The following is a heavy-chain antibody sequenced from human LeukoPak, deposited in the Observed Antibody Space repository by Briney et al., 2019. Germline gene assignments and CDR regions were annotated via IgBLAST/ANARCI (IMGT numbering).Heavy chain of an antibody. CDR3: AKDLSYYDSSGRPFDY. J-gene: IGHJ4*02. D-gene: IGHD3-22*01. CDR1: GFTFSSYA. V-gene: IGHV3-23*01. Sequence: GGSLRLSCAASGFTFSSYAMSWVRQAPGKGLEWVSAISGSGGSTYYADSVKGRFTISRDNSKNTLYLQMNSLRAEDTAVYYCAKDLSYYDSSGRPFDYWGQGTLVTVSP. CDR2: ISGSGGST.